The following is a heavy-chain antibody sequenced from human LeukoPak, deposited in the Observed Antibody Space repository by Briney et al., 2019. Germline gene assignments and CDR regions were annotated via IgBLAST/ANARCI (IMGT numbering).Heavy chain of an antibody. CDR2: IRYDGSNK. Sequence: GGSLRLSCAASGFTFSSYVMHWVRQAPGKGLEWVAFIRYDGSNKYYADSVKGRFTISRDNSRNTLSLQMNSLRAEDTAVYYCAKDLGYSDDYWGQGTLVTVSS. CDR1: GFTFSSYV. D-gene: IGHD5-18*01. V-gene: IGHV3-30*02. J-gene: IGHJ4*02. CDR3: AKDLGYSDDY.